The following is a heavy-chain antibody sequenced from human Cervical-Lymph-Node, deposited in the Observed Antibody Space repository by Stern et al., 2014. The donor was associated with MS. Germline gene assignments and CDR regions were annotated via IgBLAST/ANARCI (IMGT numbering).Heavy chain of an antibody. Sequence: QMQLVQSGGGVVQSGRSLRLSCVASGFTFRNYAMHWVRQAPGKGLEWVAVISDDGDKNYYADSVRGRFTVSRNNSNNTLYLQMSSLRPDDTATYYCARSAYSDYWGQGSLVTVSS. CDR1: GFTFRNYA. CDR2: ISDDGDKN. CDR3: ARSAYSDY. V-gene: IGHV3-30-3*01. J-gene: IGHJ4*01.